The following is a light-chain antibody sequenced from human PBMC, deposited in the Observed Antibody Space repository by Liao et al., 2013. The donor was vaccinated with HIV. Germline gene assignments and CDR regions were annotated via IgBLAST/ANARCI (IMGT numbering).Light chain of an antibody. Sequence: SYELIQPPSVSVSPRQTASITCSGDKLGDKYACWYQQKPGQSPVLVIYQDTKRPSGIPERFSGSNSGNTAALTISGTQAMDEGDYYCQAWDSSTVVFGGGTKLTVL. CDR3: QAWDSSTVV. J-gene: IGLJ2*01. CDR2: QDT. V-gene: IGLV3-1*01. CDR1: KLGDKY.